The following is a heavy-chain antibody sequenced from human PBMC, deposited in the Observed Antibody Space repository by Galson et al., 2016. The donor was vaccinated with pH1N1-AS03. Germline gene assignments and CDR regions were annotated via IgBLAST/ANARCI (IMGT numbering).Heavy chain of an antibody. V-gene: IGHV3-15*01. Sequence: SLRLSCAASGITFSDAWMSWVRQTPGGGLEWVGRIKSKTDGGTTDYAAPVQGRFAISRFGSKITLLLQMNSLKTEDTGFYYCTTAPGGNTCYWGQGNLGTVAS. J-gene: IGHJ1*01. CDR1: GITFSDAW. CDR3: TTAPGGNTCY. CDR2: IKSKTDGGTT. D-gene: IGHD4-23*01.